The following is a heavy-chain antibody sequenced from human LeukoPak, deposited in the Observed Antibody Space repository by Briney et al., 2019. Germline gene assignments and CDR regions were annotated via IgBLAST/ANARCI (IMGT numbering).Heavy chain of an antibody. CDR2: ISAYNGNT. V-gene: IGHV1-18*01. D-gene: IGHD3-3*01. CDR1: GYTFTIYG. J-gene: IGHJ6*02. CDR3: ARATPRDDFWSGYYKIYYYYYGMDV. Sequence: GASVNVSCKASGYTFTIYGISWVRQAPGQGLEWMGWISAYNGNTNYAQKLQGRVTMTTDTSTSTAYMELRSLRSDDTAVYYCARATPRDDFWSGYYKIYYYYYGMDVWGQGTTVTVSS.